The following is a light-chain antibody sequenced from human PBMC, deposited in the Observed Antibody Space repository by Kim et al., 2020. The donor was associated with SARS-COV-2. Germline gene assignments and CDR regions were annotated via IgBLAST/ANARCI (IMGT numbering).Light chain of an antibody. CDR2: GAY. V-gene: IGKV3-20*01. CDR3: HQYGSSPWT. J-gene: IGKJ1*01. Sequence: EVVLTQSPGTLSLSPGERATLSCRASQSVNRSYLAWYQQKPGQAPRLLIYGAYSSAAGLPDRFRGGRSGTDFTLTISRLEPEDFGVYYCHQYGSSPWTFGQGTKVDIK. CDR1: QSVNRSY.